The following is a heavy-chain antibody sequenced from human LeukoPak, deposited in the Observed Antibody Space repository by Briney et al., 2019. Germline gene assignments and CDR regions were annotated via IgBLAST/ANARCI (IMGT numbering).Heavy chain of an antibody. CDR1: GFTFSSYS. CDR2: ISSSSSYI. CDR3: ARAFWSGPRHYYMDV. J-gene: IGHJ6*03. V-gene: IGHV3-21*01. Sequence: GGSLRLSCAASGFTFSSYSMNWVRQAPGKGLEWVSSISSSSSYIYYADSVKGRFTISRDNAKNSLYLQMNSLRAEDTAVYYCARAFWSGPRHYYMDVWGKGTTVTVSS. D-gene: IGHD3-3*01.